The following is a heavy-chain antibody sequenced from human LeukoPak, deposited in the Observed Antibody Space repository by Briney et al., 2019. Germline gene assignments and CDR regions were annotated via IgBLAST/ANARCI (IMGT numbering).Heavy chain of an antibody. CDR1: GGSISSGGYY. D-gene: IGHD4/OR15-4a*01. CDR2: IYYSGST. CDR3: AREGGVLPVDY. Sequence: SETLSLTCTVSGGSISSGGYYWSWIRQHPGKGLEWVGYIYYSGSTYYNPSLKSRVTMSVDTSKNQFSLKLSSVTAADTAVYYCAREGGVLPVDYWGQGTLVTVSS. V-gene: IGHV4-31*03. J-gene: IGHJ4*02.